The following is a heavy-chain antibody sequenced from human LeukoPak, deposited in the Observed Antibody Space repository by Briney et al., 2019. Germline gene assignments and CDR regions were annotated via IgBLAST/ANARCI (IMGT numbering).Heavy chain of an antibody. Sequence: PGRPLRLSCVASGFTFDDYAIHWVRQAPGKGLEWVAGINWNSVSAVYADSLKGRLTISRDNAKNSLFLQMNSLKTEDTAFYYCAKGGRSSSGYTTDWGQGVLVTVSS. CDR3: AKGGRSSSGYTTD. D-gene: IGHD3-22*01. CDR2: INWNSVSA. J-gene: IGHJ4*02. V-gene: IGHV3-9*01. CDR1: GFTFDDYA.